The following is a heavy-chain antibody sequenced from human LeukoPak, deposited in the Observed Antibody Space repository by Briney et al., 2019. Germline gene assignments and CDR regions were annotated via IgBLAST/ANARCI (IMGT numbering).Heavy chain of an antibody. CDR3: ARAAGGPFWGVTTYYFAY. CDR1: GGSISSYY. J-gene: IGHJ4*02. Sequence: PSETLSLTCTVSGGSISSYYWSWIRQPPGKGLEWIGYIYYSGSTNYNPSLKSRVTISVDTSKNQFSLKLSSVTAADTAVYYCARAAGGPFWGVTTYYFAYWGQGTLVTVSS. V-gene: IGHV4-59*01. CDR2: IYYSGST. D-gene: IGHD4-17*01.